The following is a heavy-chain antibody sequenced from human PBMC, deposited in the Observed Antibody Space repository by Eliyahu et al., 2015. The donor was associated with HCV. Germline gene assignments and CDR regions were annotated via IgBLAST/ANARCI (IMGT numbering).Heavy chain of an antibody. V-gene: IGHV4-59*01. CDR2: XHXSGST. CDR3: ASGGGGIAVAGTGGWFDP. Sequence: QVQLQESGPGLVKPSETLSLTCTVXGGXITXYYWSWIRQPPGKGLAWIGYXHXSGSTNXNPSLKSRVTISVDTSKNQFSLNLTSVTAADTAVYYCASGGGGIAVAGTGGWFDPWGQGTLVTVSS. D-gene: IGHD6-19*01. J-gene: IGHJ5*02. CDR1: GGXITXYY.